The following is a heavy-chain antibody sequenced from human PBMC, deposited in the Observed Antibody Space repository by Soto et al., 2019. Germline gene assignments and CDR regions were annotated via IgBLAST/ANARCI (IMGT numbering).Heavy chain of an antibody. J-gene: IGHJ4*02. CDR2: MYSGGST. CDR3: ARGVFGQPDS. D-gene: IGHD3-10*02. CDR1: GISVKSNY. V-gene: IGHV3-53*04. Sequence: EVQLVESGGGLVQPGGSLSLSCVASGISVKSNYMNWVRQAPGKGLEWVSIMYSGGSTYYADSVKDRFTISRHNSKDTPYLQMNSLRIEDTATYYCARGVFGQPDSWGQGTLVIVSS.